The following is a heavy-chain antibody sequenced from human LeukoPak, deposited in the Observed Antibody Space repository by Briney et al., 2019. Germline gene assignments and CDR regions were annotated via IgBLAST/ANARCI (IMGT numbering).Heavy chain of an antibody. Sequence: SETVSLTCSVSGGSISRYYWSWIRRPPGKGLEVIGYIYYSGSTNYNPSLKSRVTISVDTSKNQFSLKLSSVTAADTAVYYCARDSSGNHDSDWFDPWGQGTLVTVSS. CDR2: IYYSGST. CDR3: ARDSSGNHDSDWFDP. J-gene: IGHJ5*02. CDR1: GGSISRYY. D-gene: IGHD3-22*01. V-gene: IGHV4-59*01.